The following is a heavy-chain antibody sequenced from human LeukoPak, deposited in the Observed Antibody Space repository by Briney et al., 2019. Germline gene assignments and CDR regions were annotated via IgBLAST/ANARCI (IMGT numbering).Heavy chain of an antibody. V-gene: IGHV3-21*04. Sequence: GGSLRLSCAASGFTFSSYSMNWVRQAPGKGLEWVSSISSSSSYIYYADSVKGRFTISRDNSKNTLYLQMNSLRAEDTAVYYCAKVGQWLVPGNFDYWGQGTLVTVSS. D-gene: IGHD6-19*01. J-gene: IGHJ4*02. CDR1: GFTFSSYS. CDR3: AKVGQWLVPGNFDY. CDR2: ISSSSSYI.